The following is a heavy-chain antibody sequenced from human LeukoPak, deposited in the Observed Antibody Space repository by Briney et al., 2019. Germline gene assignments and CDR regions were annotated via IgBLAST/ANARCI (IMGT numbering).Heavy chain of an antibody. V-gene: IGHV4-39*07. D-gene: IGHD6-19*01. Sequence: SETLSLTCPVSGGSISSSSYYWGWIRQPPGKGLEWIGSIYYSGSTYYNPSLKSRVTISLDTSKNQFSLKLSSVTAADTAVYYCARGGSSGWFYDYWGQGTLITVSS. CDR1: GGSISSSSYY. CDR3: ARGGSSGWFYDY. J-gene: IGHJ4*02. CDR2: IYYSGST.